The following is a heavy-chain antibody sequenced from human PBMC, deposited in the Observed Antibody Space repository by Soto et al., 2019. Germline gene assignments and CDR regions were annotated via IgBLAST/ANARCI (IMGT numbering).Heavy chain of an antibody. J-gene: IGHJ6*02. D-gene: IGHD3-16*02. CDR3: ARVLISSYSARSVIYYYYYGMDV. Sequence: QVQLVQSGAEVKKPGSSVKVSCKASGGTFSSYTISWVRQAPGQGLEWMGRIIPILGIANYAQKFQGRVTITADKSTSTAYMELSSLRSADTAVYYCARVLISSYSARSVIYYYYYGMDVWGQGTTVTVSS. CDR2: IIPILGIA. CDR1: GGTFSSYT. V-gene: IGHV1-69*02.